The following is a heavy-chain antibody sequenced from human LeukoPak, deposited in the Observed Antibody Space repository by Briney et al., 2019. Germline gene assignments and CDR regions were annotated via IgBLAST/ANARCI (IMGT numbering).Heavy chain of an antibody. CDR1: GDSVSSNSAA. CDR3: ARGGGLDV. J-gene: IGHJ6*02. CDR2: TYYRSKWYI. V-gene: IGHV6-1*01. D-gene: IGHD3-16*01. Sequence: SQTLSLTCVISGDSVSSNSAAWDWIRQSPSRGLEWLGRTYYRSKWYIDYAMSVKSRITINPDTSKNQFSLKLSSVTAADTAVYYCARGGGLDVWGQGATVTVSS.